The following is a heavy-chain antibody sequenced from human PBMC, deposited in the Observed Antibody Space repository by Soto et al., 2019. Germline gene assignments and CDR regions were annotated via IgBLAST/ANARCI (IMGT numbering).Heavy chain of an antibody. D-gene: IGHD1-26*01. J-gene: IGHJ6*02. CDR3: ATSPREELQFSYYYGMDV. V-gene: IGHV1-69*13. Sequence: SVKVSCKASGGTFSSYAISWVRQAPGQGLEWMGGIIPIFGTANYAQKFQGKVTITADESTSTAYMGLSSLRSEDTAVYYRATSPREELQFSYYYGMDVWGQGTTVTVSS. CDR2: IIPIFGTA. CDR1: GGTFSSYA.